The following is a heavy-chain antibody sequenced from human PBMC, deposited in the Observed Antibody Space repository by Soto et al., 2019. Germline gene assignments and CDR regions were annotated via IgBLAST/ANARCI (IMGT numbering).Heavy chain of an antibody. CDR1: GYTFTDYY. J-gene: IGHJ6*02. Sequence: QVQVVQSGAEVKKPGASVKISCKASGYTFTDYYIHWVRQAPGQGLEWMGRINPSSGSTAKAQKFQGRLTMTGDTSTSTAYMELSSLRSEDTALFYCTGGRQYSQSAMEVWGQGTAVTVSS. D-gene: IGHD2-15*01. CDR3: TGGRQYSQSAMEV. CDR2: INPSSGST. V-gene: IGHV1-46*03.